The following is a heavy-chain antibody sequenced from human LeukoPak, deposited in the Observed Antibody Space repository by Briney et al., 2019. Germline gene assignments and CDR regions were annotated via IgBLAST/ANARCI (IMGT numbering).Heavy chain of an antibody. V-gene: IGHV3-30-3*01. D-gene: IGHD6-13*01. J-gene: IGHJ4*02. CDR3: ARPPTVAASEDY. CDR1: GFTFSSYA. Sequence: PGRSLRLSCAASGFTFSSYAMHWVRQAPGKGLEWVAVISYDGSNKYYADSVKGRFTISRDNSKNTLYLQMNSLRAEDTAVYYCARPPTVAASEDYWGQGTLVTVSS. CDR2: ISYDGSNK.